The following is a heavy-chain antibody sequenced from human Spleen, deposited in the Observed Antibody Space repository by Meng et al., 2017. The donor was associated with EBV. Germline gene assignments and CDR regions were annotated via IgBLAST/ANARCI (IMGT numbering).Heavy chain of an antibody. CDR1: RGSISRFDD. V-gene: IGHV4-39*01. CDR2: VHYSGST. J-gene: IGHJ4*02. D-gene: IGHD5/OR15-5a*01. Sequence: QLRREGSAPGQVTPSETRSLSCTAPRGSISRFDDWGWIRQPPGRGLEWIGSVHYSGSTYYSPSLKSRTTVSIDTSKNQFSLRLTSVTAADTAVYYCARPFPSIVSPRLDPFGDWGQGTLVTVSS. CDR3: ARPFPSIVSPRLDPFGD.